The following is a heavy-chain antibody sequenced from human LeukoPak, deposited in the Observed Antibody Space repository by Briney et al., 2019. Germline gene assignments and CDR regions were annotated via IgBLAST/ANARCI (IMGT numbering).Heavy chain of an antibody. CDR1: GGSISSYY. D-gene: IGHD2-15*01. V-gene: IGHV4-4*07. CDR3: ARDRYCSGGSCYYFDY. Sequence: PSETLSLTCTVSGGSISSYYWSWIRQPAGKGLEWLGRIYTSGSTNYNPSLKSRVTMSVDTPKNQFSLKLSSVTAADTAVYYCARDRYCSGGSCYYFDYWGQGTLVTVSS. CDR2: IYTSGST. J-gene: IGHJ4*02.